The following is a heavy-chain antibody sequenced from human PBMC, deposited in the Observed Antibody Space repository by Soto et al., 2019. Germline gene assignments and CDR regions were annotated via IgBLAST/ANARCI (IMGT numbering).Heavy chain of an antibody. D-gene: IGHD6-6*01. Sequence: PSETLSVTCTVSGGSIISGGYYWSWILQRPGKGLEWIGYIYYSGSTYYNPSLKSRVTISVDTSKNQFSLKLSSVTAADTAVYYCARESVAHSPEYSSSSWYNWFDPWGQGTLVTVSS. V-gene: IGHV4-31*03. CDR3: ARESVAHSPEYSSSSWYNWFDP. J-gene: IGHJ5*02. CDR2: IYYSGST. CDR1: GGSIISGGYY.